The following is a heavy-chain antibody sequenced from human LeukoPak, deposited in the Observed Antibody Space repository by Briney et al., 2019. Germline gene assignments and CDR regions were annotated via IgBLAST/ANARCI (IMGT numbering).Heavy chain of an antibody. V-gene: IGHV3-23*01. J-gene: IGHJ3*02. CDR1: GFTLGVYA. D-gene: IGHD5-12*01. Sequence: GRSLRLSCAASGFTLGVYATHWVRQAPEKRLEWVSAIRGGGAVIYYAASVKGRFTVFRDNSQNTLYVQMTSLRAEDTAVYYCAKDFVRGGYDSKDAFDIWGQGTMVTVSS. CDR3: AKDFVRGGYDSKDAFDI. CDR2: IRGGGAVI.